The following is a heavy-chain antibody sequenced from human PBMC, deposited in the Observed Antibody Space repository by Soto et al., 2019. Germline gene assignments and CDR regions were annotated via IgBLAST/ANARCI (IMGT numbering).Heavy chain of an antibody. CDR2: IIPLFDAT. J-gene: IGHJ4*02. Sequence: QVQLVQSGAEVRKPGSSVKVSCKASGGTFTTYDISWVRQAPGQGLEWMGGIIPLFDATKYAQKFQGRVTITEEKSTGNAYLELSSLRSEDTAMYYCARGRSSSWYNGTFDFDSWGQGTLVTVSS. D-gene: IGHD6-19*01. CDR1: GGTFTTYD. V-gene: IGHV1-69*06. CDR3: ARGRSSSWYNGTFDFDS.